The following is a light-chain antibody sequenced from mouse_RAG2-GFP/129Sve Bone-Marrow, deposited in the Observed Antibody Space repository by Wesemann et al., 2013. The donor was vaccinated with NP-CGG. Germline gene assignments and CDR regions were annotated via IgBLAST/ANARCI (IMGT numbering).Light chain of an antibody. Sequence: DIQMTQSPASLSVSVGETVTITCRASENIYSNLAWYQQKQGKSPQLLVYAATNLADGVPSRFSGSGSGTQYSLKINSLQSEVFGGYYCQHFWGTPFTFGSGTKLEIK. V-gene: IGKV12-46*01. CDR2: AAT. CDR1: ENIYSN. J-gene: IGKJ4*01. CDR3: QHFWGTPFT.